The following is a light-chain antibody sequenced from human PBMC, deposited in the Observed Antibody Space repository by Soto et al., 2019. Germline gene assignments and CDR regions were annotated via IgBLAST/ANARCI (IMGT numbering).Light chain of an antibody. Sequence: DIQMTQSPSSLSASVGDRVTITCRASQTITTYLNWYQQKPGKAPKLLIYGASSLQSGVPPRFTGSGSGTDFNLTISSLQPEDSATYHCQQSHSTPWTFGQGTKVEIK. J-gene: IGKJ1*01. CDR1: QTITTY. CDR2: GAS. V-gene: IGKV1-39*01. CDR3: QQSHSTPWT.